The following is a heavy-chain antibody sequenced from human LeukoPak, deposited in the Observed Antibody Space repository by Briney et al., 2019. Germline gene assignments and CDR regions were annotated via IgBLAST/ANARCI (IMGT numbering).Heavy chain of an antibody. D-gene: IGHD3-3*01. CDR2: INPSGGST. J-gene: IGHJ4*02. CDR1: GYTFTSYY. Sequence: RASVKVSCKASGYTFTSYYMHWVRQAPGQGLEWMGIINPSGGSTSYAQKFQGRVTMTRDTSTSTVYMELSSLRSDDTAVYYCARDSPITIFGVVTPYYFDYWGQGTLVTVSS. CDR3: ARDSPITIFGVVTPYYFDY. V-gene: IGHV1-46*01.